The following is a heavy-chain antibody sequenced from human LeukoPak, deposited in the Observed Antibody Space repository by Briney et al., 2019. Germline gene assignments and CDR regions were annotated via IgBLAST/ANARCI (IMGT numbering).Heavy chain of an antibody. CDR3: ARRLTQYDCFDP. J-gene: IGHJ5*02. V-gene: IGHV6-1*01. CDR2: TYYRSTWYN. D-gene: IGHD2-2*01. Sequence: SQTHSLTCAISGDSVSSNSVTWNWIRQSPSRGLEWLGRTYYRSTWYNDYAVSVRGRITVNPDTSKNQFSLHLNSVTPEDTAVYYSARRLTQYDCFDPWGQGILVTVSS. CDR1: GDSVSSNSVT.